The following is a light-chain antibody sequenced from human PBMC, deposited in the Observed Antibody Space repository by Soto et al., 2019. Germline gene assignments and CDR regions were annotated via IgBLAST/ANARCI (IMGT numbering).Light chain of an antibody. CDR2: DVR. CDR1: SSEVGGYNY. CDR3: TSYTSSSTLYV. Sequence: QSALTQPASVSGSPGQSITISCTGTSSEVGGYNYVSWYQQHPGKAPKLMIYDVRNRASGASNRFSGSKSGNTASLTISGLQAEDEADYYCTSYTSSSTLYVFGTGTKVTV. V-gene: IGLV2-14*01. J-gene: IGLJ1*01.